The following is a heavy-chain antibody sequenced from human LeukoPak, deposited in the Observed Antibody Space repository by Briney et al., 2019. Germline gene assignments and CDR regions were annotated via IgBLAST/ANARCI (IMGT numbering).Heavy chain of an antibody. D-gene: IGHD2-2*02. CDR3: ARTHYTRYYYYMDV. CDR1: GGSISSYY. CDR2: IYTSGST. V-gene: IGHV4-4*07. Sequence: PSETLSLTCTVSGGSISSYYWSWIRQPAGKGLEWIGRIYTSGSTNYNPSLKSRVTMSVDTSKNQFSLKLSSVTAADTAVYYCARTHYTRYYYYMDVWGKGTTVTVSS. J-gene: IGHJ6*03.